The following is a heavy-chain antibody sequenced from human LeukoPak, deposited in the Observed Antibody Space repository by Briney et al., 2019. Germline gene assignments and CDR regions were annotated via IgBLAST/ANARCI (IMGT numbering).Heavy chain of an antibody. J-gene: IGHJ4*02. Sequence: PGGSLRLSCAASGFTFSDYYMSWIRQAPGKGLEWVSYISSSGSTIYYADSVKGRFTIPRDNAKNSLYLQMNSLRAEDTAVYYCARDGASSWYGEIFDYWGQGTLVTVSS. CDR1: GFTFSDYY. CDR2: ISSSGSTI. D-gene: IGHD6-13*01. CDR3: ARDGASSWYGEIFDY. V-gene: IGHV3-11*04.